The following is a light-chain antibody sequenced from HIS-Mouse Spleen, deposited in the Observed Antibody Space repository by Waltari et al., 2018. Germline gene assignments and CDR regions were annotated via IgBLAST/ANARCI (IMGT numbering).Light chain of an antibody. J-gene: IGLJ3*02. CDR1: SSNIGAGYD. Sequence: QSVLTQPPSVSAAPGQRVTISCPGSSSNIGAGYDVHWYQQLPGTAPKLLIYGNSNRPSGVPDRFSGSKSGTSASLAITGLQAEDEADYYCQSYDSSLNWVFGGGTKLTVL. CDR2: GNS. V-gene: IGLV1-40*01. CDR3: QSYDSSLNWV.